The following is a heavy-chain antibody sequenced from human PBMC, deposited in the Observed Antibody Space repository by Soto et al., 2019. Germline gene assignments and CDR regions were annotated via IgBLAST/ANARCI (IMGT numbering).Heavy chain of an antibody. CDR2: INGGPGET. CDR1: GFTFSSYA. D-gene: IGHD3-9*01. Sequence: VQLLESGGGLVQPGGSLRLSCAASGFTFSSYAMSWVRQAPGKGLEWVSAINGGPGETFYADSVKGRFTISRDDSQDTLYLQMNSLRAEDTAIYDCAKTHYDILDYWGQGTLVTVSS. CDR3: AKTHYDILDY. V-gene: IGHV3-23*01. J-gene: IGHJ4*02.